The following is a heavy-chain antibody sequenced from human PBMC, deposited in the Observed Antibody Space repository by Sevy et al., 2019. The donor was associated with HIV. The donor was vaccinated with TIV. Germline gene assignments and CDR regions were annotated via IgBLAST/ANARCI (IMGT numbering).Heavy chain of an antibody. CDR1: GFTFSSYW. J-gene: IGHJ4*02. D-gene: IGHD3-22*01. CDR3: ARAELVTRLVVIGGLYFDF. V-gene: IGHV3-7*01. Sequence: GGSLRLSCAASGFTFSSYWMTWVRQAPGKGLEWVANIKQDMSEKYYADSVKGRFTISRDNARNSLYLQMKSLRAEDTAVYYGARAELVTRLVVIGGLYFDFWGQGTLVTVSS. CDR2: IKQDMSEK.